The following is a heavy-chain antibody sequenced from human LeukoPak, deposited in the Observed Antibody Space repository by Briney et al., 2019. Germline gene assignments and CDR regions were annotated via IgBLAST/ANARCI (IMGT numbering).Heavy chain of an antibody. Sequence: ASVKVSCKASGYTFTGYYMHWVRQAPGQGLELMGWINPNSGGTNYAQKFQGGVTLPRDTSISTAYMELSRLRSDPTAVYYCANSGNWNDGLWGQGTLVTVSS. J-gene: IGHJ4*02. CDR2: INPNSGGT. D-gene: IGHD1-1*01. V-gene: IGHV1-2*02. CDR1: GYTFTGYY. CDR3: ANSGNWNDGL.